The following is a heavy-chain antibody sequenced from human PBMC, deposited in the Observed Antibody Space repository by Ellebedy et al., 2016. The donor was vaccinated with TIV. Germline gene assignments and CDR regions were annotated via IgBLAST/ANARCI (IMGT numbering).Heavy chain of an antibody. J-gene: IGHJ2*01. D-gene: IGHD7-27*01. CDR2: IYYSGST. CDR1: GGSISSGGYY. V-gene: IGHV4-31*03. Sequence: SETLSLTCTVSGGSISSGGYYWSWIRQHPGKGLEWIGYIYYSGSTYYNPSLKSRVTISVDTSKNQFSLKLSSVTAADTAVYYCARMTRPGWYFDLWGRGTLVTVSS. CDR3: ARMTRPGWYFDL.